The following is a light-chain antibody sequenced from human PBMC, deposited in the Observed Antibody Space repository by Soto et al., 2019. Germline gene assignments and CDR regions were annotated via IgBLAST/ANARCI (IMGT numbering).Light chain of an antibody. Sequence: QSVLTQPPSASGSPGQSVTISCTGTSSDVGGYNYVSWHQQHPGKAPKLMMDEVSKRPSGVPDRFSGSKSGNTASLTVSGLQDEDEADYYCSSYAGSTISFGSGTQLTVL. CDR3: SSYAGSTIS. V-gene: IGLV2-8*01. CDR2: EVS. J-gene: IGLJ6*01. CDR1: SSDVGGYNY.